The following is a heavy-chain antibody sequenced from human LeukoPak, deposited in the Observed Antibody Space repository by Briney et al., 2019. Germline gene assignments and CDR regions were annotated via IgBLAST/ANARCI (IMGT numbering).Heavy chain of an antibody. J-gene: IGHJ3*02. CDR2: IYYSGST. V-gene: IGHV4-38-2*02. D-gene: IGHD3-16*01. CDR3: ARDTSSTAFDI. CDR1: GYSISSGYY. Sequence: PSETLSLTCTVSGYSISSGYYWGWIRQPPGKGLEWIGYIYYSGSTNYNPSLKSRVTISVDTSKNQFSLKLSSVTAADTAVYYCARDTSSTAFDIWGQGTMVTVSS.